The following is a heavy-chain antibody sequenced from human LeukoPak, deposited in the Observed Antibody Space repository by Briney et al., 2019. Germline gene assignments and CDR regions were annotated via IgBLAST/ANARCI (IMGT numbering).Heavy chain of an antibody. D-gene: IGHD4-17*01. Sequence: SETLSLTCTVSGGSISSGSYYWSWIRQPAGKGLEWIGRIYTSGSTNYNPSLKSPVTISVDTSKNQFSLKLSSVTAADTAVYYCARESDYPNWYFDLWGRGTLVTVSS. V-gene: IGHV4-61*02. CDR2: IYTSGST. CDR3: ARESDYPNWYFDL. J-gene: IGHJ2*01. CDR1: GGSISSGSYY.